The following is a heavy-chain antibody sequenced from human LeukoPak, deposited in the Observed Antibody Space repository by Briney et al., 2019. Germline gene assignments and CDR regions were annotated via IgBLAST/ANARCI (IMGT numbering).Heavy chain of an antibody. V-gene: IGHV3-66*01. D-gene: IGHD3-9*01. CDR3: VTGSYDILTGYPHYYGMDV. J-gene: IGHJ6*02. Sequence: GGSLRLSCAASGFTFSNYDMNWVRQAPGKGLDWVSVIYSGGSTYYADSVKGRFTISRDNSKNTLYLQMNSLRAEDTAVYYCVTGSYDILTGYPHYYGMDVWGQGALVTVSS. CDR2: IYSGGST. CDR1: GFTFSNYD.